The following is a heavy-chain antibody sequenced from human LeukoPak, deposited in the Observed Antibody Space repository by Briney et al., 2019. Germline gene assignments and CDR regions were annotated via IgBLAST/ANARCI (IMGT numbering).Heavy chain of an antibody. D-gene: IGHD3-22*01. CDR1: GFSISSSSYY. CDR3: ARQEGRYYDT. J-gene: IGHJ4*02. V-gene: IGHV4-39*01. Sequence: SETLSLTCTVSGFSISSSSYYWGWLGQPPGKGLEWIGSIYYSGSTYYNPSLKSRVTISVDTSKNQLSLKLSSVTAADTAVYYCARQEGRYYDTWGQGTLVTVSS. CDR2: IYYSGST.